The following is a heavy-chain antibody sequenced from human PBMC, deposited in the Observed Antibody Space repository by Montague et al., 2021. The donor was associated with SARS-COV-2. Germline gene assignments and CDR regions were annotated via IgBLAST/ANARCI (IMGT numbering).Heavy chain of an antibody. V-gene: IGHV4-59*01. D-gene: IGHD2-15*01. J-gene: IGHJ4*02. CDR3: ARAQNICFIANCVNYFDL. Sequence: SETLSLTCSVSGGSISNYYWTWIRQSPGKGLQWIGYIFYTGSTKFNPSLKSRVSMPLDTSKNHFSLRLSAVTAADTARYYCARAQNICFIANCVNYFDLWGLGALVTVSS. CDR2: IFYTGST. CDR1: GGSISNYY.